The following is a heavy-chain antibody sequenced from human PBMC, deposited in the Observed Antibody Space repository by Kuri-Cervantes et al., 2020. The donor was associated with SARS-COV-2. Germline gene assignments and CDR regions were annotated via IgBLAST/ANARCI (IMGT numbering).Heavy chain of an antibody. CDR1: GGTFSTYI. D-gene: IGHD2-2*01. CDR2: IIPLLGIA. J-gene: IGHJ6*02. Sequence: SVKVSCKASGGTFSTYIITWVRQAPGQGLEWMGRIIPLLGIANYAQKVQGRVTITADKSTRTTYMELSSLTSEDTAVYYCARVHCISVSCFSAYPLDVWGQGTTVTVSS. V-gene: IGHV1-69*02. CDR3: ARVHCISVSCFSAYPLDV.